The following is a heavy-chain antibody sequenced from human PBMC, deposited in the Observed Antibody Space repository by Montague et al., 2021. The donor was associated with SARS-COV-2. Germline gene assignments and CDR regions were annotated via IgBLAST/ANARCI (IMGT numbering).Heavy chain of an antibody. J-gene: IGHJ4*02. Sequence: SLRLSCAASGSTVNSNYMNWVRQAPGKGLEWVSVIYSGGSTYYADSVKGRFTISRHNSKNTLYLQMNSLRTEDTAVYYCARVSGDCSGGSCYPPYYFDYWGQGTLVTVSS. CDR2: IYSGGST. D-gene: IGHD2-15*01. CDR3: ARVSGDCSGGSCYPPYYFDY. CDR1: GSTVNSNY. V-gene: IGHV3-53*04.